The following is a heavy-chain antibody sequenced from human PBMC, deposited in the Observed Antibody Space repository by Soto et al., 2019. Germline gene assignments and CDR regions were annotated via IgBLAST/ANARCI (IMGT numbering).Heavy chain of an antibody. V-gene: IGHV3-30*18. CDR2: ISYDGSNK. CDR3: AKEDYGGNRNHWYFDL. D-gene: IGHD4-17*01. CDR1: GFTFSSYG. Sequence: GSLRLSCAASGFTFSSYGMHWVRQAPGKGLEWVAVISYDGSNKYYADSVKGRFTISRDNSKNTLYLQMNSLRAEDTAVYYCAKEDYGGNRNHWYFDLWGRGTLVTVSS. J-gene: IGHJ2*01.